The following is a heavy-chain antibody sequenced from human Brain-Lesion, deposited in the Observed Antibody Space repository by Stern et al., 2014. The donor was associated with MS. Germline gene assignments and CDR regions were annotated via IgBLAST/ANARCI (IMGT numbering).Heavy chain of an antibody. Sequence: AHLVESGAEVKKPGASVKVSCKASGYTFTRYYMHWVRQAPGQGLEWMGWINPKSGGTNYAQKFQGWVTMTRDTSINTAYMELSRLRSDDTAVYYCATYYYDSTGYNDFWGQGTLVTVSS. CDR3: ATYYYDSTGYNDF. CDR2: INPKSGGT. CDR1: GYTFTRYY. J-gene: IGHJ4*02. V-gene: IGHV1-2*04. D-gene: IGHD3-22*01.